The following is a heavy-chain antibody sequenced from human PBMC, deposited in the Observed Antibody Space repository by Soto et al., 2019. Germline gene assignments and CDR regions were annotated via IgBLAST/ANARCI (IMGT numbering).Heavy chain of an antibody. CDR3: ARGSATHDYGDYLDY. CDR2: ICNTGNTI. CDR1: GFTFSDYY. J-gene: IGHJ4*02. D-gene: IGHD4-17*01. V-gene: IGHV3-11*01. Sequence: QVQLVETGGNLVKPGGSLRLSCAASGFTFSDYYMSWIRQAPGKRLEWVSYICNTGNTIYYADSVKGRFTISRDNAKNSLSLQMNSLRAEDTVVYYCARGSATHDYGDYLDYWGQGTLVTVSS.